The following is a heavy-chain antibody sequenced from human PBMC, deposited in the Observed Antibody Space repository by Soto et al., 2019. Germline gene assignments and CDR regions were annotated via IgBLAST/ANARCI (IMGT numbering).Heavy chain of an antibody. CDR2: ISSGSSTI. V-gene: IGHV3-48*02. CDR1: GFTFSSYS. J-gene: IGHJ4*02. CDR3: TRVRQLGLDY. Sequence: EVQLVDSGGGLVQPGESLRLFCAASGFTFSSYSMIWVRQAPGKGLEWVSYISSGSSTIYYADSVKGRFTVSRDNAKNSLYLQMNSLRDEDTAVYYCTRVRQLGLDYWGQGTLVTVSS. D-gene: IGHD1-1*01.